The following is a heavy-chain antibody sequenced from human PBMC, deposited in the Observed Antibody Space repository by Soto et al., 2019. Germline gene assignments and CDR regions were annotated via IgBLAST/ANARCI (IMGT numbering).Heavy chain of an antibody. CDR1: GYTFTDYA. Sequence: VKVSCKASGYTFTDYAIHWVRQAPGQRLEWMGWIAPGNGNTKYSQNFQGRVTITRDTSATTAYMELSSLRSEDTAVYYCAKGSRMWTPDYWGQGTLVTVSS. CDR2: IAPGNGNT. J-gene: IGHJ4*02. CDR3: AKGSRMWTPDY. V-gene: IGHV1-3*01. D-gene: IGHD2-21*01.